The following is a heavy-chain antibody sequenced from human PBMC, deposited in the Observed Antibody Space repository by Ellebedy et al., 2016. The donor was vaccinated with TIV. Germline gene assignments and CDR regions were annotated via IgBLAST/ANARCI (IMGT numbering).Heavy chain of an antibody. Sequence: PGGSLRLSCAASGFTFSGHGMHWVRQAPGKGLEWVAVISYDGSEKYHAESVKGRFTISRDNSKNTLYLQMNSLTADDTAVYYCARSLYRDDSQLWGQGTLVTVSS. CDR1: GFTFSGHG. D-gene: IGHD3-3*01. CDR2: ISYDGSEK. V-gene: IGHV3-30*03. J-gene: IGHJ4*02. CDR3: ARSLYRDDSQL.